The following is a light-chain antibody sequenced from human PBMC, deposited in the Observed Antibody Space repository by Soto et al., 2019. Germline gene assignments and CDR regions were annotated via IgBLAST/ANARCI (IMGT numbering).Light chain of an antibody. CDR1: HCISSD. CDR2: AAY. Sequence: IQLTQSPSSLSASVGDRVTITCRASHCISSDLALYQQKPVKAPKILIYAAYTLQSGVPSRFSGSGSGTDFTLNIRSLQPEDFATYSCLRLTSYPRAFGPGNKVDIK. CDR3: LRLTSYPRA. V-gene: IGKV1-9*01. J-gene: IGKJ3*01.